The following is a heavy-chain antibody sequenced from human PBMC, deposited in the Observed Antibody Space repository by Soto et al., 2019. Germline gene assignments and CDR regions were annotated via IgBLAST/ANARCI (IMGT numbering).Heavy chain of an antibody. CDR3: VRRAGGAVVWYYDL. Sequence: EVRLVESGGGLIQPGGSLRLSCAASELTLSSNYMTWVRQAPGKGLEWVSLIYSDGRTYHADSVKGRFTISRDNSNNTLYLQMTNVRGEDTAVYYCVRRAGGAVVWYYDLWGRGTLVSVFS. CDR2: IYSDGRT. CDR1: ELTLSSNY. V-gene: IGHV3-53*01. J-gene: IGHJ2*01. D-gene: IGHD2-21*01.